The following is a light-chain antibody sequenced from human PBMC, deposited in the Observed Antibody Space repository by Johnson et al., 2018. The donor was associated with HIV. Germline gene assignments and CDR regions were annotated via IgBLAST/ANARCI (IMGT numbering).Light chain of an antibody. CDR1: SSNIGNNY. Sequence: QSVLTQPPSVSAAPGQKVTISCSGSSSNIGNNYVSWYQQLPGTAPKLLIYDNDKRPSGIPDRFSGSKSGTSATLGITGLQTGEEADYHCGTWDSGVGALCVCGTGNKVTVL. CDR3: GTWDSGVGALCV. CDR2: DND. J-gene: IGLJ1*01. V-gene: IGLV1-51*01.